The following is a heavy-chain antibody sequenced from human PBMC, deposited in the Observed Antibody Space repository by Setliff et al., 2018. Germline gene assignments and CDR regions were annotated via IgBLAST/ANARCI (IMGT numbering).Heavy chain of an antibody. CDR1: GGSFSGYY. Sequence: TLSLTCAVYGGSFSGYYWSWIRQPPGKGLEWIGEINHSGSTNYNPSLKSRVTISVDTSKNQFSLKLSSVTAADTAVYYCARIDIVLMVYADWGQGTMVTV. J-gene: IGHJ3*01. CDR2: INHSGST. CDR3: ARIDIVLMVYAD. D-gene: IGHD2-8*01. V-gene: IGHV4-34*01.